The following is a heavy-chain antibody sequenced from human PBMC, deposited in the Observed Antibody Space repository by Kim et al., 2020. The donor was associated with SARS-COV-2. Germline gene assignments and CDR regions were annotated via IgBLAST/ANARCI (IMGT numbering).Heavy chain of an antibody. V-gene: IGHV3-74*01. Sequence: GRFTISRDNAKNTLYLQMNSLRAEDTAVYYCARDHIAARPYYYYYYGMDVWGQGTTVTVSS. J-gene: IGHJ6*02. D-gene: IGHD6-6*01. CDR3: ARDHIAARPYYYYYYGMDV.